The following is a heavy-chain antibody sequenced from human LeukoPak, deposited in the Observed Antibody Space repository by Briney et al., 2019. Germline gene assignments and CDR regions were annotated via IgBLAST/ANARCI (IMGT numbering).Heavy chain of an antibody. Sequence: GGSLRLSCAASGFTFSNYAVNWVRQAPGKGLEWVSAISGSGGSTYYADSVKGRFTISRDNSKNTLYLQMNSLRAEDTAVYYCAKAGYSYGSSRIYWGQGTLVTVSS. D-gene: IGHD5-18*01. V-gene: IGHV3-23*01. CDR3: AKAGYSYGSSRIY. CDR2: ISGSGGST. J-gene: IGHJ4*02. CDR1: GFTFSNYA.